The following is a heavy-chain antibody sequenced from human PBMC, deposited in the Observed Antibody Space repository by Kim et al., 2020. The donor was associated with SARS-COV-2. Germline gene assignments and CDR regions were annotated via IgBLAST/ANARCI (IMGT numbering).Heavy chain of an antibody. CDR3: AKEKNYGRSIYFDY. CDR1: GFIFDDYT. Sequence: GGSLRLSCAASGFIFDDYTMHWVRQAPGKGLEWVSLISWSGGSTYYADSVRGRFSISRDNGKNFLFLQMKSLRPEDTAYYYCAKEKNYGRSIYFDYWGLG. V-gene: IGHV3-43*01. J-gene: IGHJ4*02. D-gene: IGHD4-17*01. CDR2: ISWSGGST.